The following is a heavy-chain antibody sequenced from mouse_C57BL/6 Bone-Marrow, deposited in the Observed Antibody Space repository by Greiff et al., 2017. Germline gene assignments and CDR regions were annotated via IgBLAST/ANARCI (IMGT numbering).Heavy chain of an antibody. Sequence: QVQLQQSGAELAKPGASVKLSCKASGYTFTSYWMHWVKPRPGQGLEWIGYINPSSGYTKYNQKFKDKATLTADKSSSTAYMQLSSLTYEDSAVYYCAKAYYSNYGWFAYWGQGTLVTVSA. J-gene: IGHJ3*01. CDR3: AKAYYSNYGWFAY. V-gene: IGHV1-7*01. D-gene: IGHD2-5*01. CDR2: INPSSGYT. CDR1: GYTFTSYW.